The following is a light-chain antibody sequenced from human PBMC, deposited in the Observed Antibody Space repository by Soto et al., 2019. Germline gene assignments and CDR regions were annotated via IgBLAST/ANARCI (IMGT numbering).Light chain of an antibody. CDR2: GVS. J-gene: IGKJ1*01. CDR1: QSLGSSY. Sequence: EIVLTQSPGTLSLSPGERDTLSCRASQSLGSSYLAWYQQKPGQAPRLLIYGVSSRATGIPDRFSGSGSGTDFTLTISRLEPEDFAMYYCQQYGGSPRAFGQGTEVEIK. V-gene: IGKV3-20*01. CDR3: QQYGGSPRA.